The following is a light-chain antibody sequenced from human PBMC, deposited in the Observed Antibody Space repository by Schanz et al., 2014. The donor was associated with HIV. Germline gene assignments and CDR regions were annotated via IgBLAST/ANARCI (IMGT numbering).Light chain of an antibody. CDR3: QQSDSTPFT. V-gene: IGKV3-15*01. CDR2: GTS. J-gene: IGKJ4*01. CDR1: QSVSSQ. Sequence: EIVLTQSPGTLSLSPGERATLSCRASQSVSSQLAWYQQRPGQAPRLLIYGTSTRATGIPARFSGSGSGTGFTLTISSLQPEDVATYYCQQSDSTPFTFGGGTKVEIK.